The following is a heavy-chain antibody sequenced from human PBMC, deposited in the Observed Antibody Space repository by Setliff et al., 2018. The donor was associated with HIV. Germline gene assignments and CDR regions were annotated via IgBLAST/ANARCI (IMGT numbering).Heavy chain of an antibody. J-gene: IGHJ5*02. V-gene: IGHV7-4-1*02. CDR1: GYTFTTYA. CDR2: INTNTGNP. CDR3: ARDWSMTSRESNWLDP. D-gene: IGHD6-6*01. Sequence: ASVKVSCKASGYTFTTYAMNWVRQAPGQGLEWMGWINTNTGNPTSAQGFTGRFVFSVDTSVSTAYLQISSLKAEDTAVYYCARDWSMTSRESNWLDPWGQGTLVTVSS.